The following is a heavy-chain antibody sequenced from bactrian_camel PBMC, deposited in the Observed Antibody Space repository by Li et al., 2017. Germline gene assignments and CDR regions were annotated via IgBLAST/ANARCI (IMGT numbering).Heavy chain of an antibody. CDR2: LCPVGGAT. CDR3: AAVSGY. V-gene: IGHV3-3*01. J-gene: IGHJ6*01. Sequence: QVQLVESGGGSVQVGGSLRLSCAASGPHYGSNCMGWFRQPLGKEREGVAALCPVGGATYYADSVKGRFTISKDIAKSTLYLEMKSLKPEDTAVYFCAAVSGYWGQGTQVTVS. CDR1: GPHYGSNC.